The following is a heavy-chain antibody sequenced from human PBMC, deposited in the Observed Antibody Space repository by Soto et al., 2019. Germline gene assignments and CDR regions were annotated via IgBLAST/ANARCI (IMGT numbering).Heavy chain of an antibody. J-gene: IGHJ4*02. Sequence: PGGSLRLSCAASGFTFSSYGMHWVRQAPGKGLEWVAVISYDGSNKYYADSVKGRFTISRDNSKNTLYLQMNSLRAEDTAVYYCAKDLPHYDSSGYYGGYFDYWGQGTLVTVSS. V-gene: IGHV3-30*18. CDR3: AKDLPHYDSSGYYGGYFDY. CDR1: GFTFSSYG. CDR2: ISYDGSNK. D-gene: IGHD3-22*01.